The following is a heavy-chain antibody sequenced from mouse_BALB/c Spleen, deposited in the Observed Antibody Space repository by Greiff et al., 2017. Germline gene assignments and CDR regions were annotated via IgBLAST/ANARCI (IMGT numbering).Heavy chain of an antibody. CDR1: GYSITSDYA. CDR2: ISYSGST. V-gene: IGHV3-2*02. Sequence: EVKLMESGPGLVKPSQSLSLTCTVTGYSITSDYAWNWIRQFPGNKLEWMGYISYSGSTSYNPSLKSRIYITRDTSKNQFFLQLNSVTTEDTATYYCARSGYDGYWFAYWGQGTLVTVSA. CDR3: ARSGYDGYWFAY. D-gene: IGHD2-3*01. J-gene: IGHJ3*01.